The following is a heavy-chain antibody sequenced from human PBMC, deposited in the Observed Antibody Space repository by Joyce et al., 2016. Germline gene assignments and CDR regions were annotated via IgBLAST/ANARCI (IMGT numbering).Heavy chain of an antibody. CDR3: AREYFWRYDY. D-gene: IGHD3-3*01. J-gene: IGHJ4*02. V-gene: IGHV3-7*01. Sequence: EVPLVESGGGLVQPGGSLRLSCVSSGFTFGKYYLGWIRQGPGKGPEGVANIKADGSEKSYVGSVEGRFTISRDNAKNSLYLQINGLRAEDTAVYYCAREYFWRYDYWGQGTLVTVSS. CDR2: IKADGSEK. CDR1: GFTFGKYY.